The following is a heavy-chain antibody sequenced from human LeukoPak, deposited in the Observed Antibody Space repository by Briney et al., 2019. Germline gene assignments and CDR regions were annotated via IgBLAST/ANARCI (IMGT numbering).Heavy chain of an antibody. V-gene: IGHV1-69*04. CDR1: GGTFSSYA. J-gene: IGHJ4*02. D-gene: IGHD6-19*01. CDR2: IIPILGIA. Sequence: ASVKVSCEASGGTFSSYAISWVRQAPGQGLEWMGRIIPILGIANYAQKFQGRVTITADKSTSTAYMELSSLRSEDTAVYYCARDPREGSGLADYWGQGTLVTVS. CDR3: ARDPREGSGLADY.